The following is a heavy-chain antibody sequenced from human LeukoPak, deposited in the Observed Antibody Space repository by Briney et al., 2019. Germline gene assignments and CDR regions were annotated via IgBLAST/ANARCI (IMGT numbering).Heavy chain of an antibody. CDR2: IYYSGST. J-gene: IGHJ3*02. Sequence: SETLSLTCTVSGGSISSYYWNWIRQPPGKGLEWLGYIYYSGSTNYNPSLKSRVSISVDTSKNQFSLKLSSVTAADTAVYYCARSLYYYGSDSFDIWGQGTMVTVSS. CDR1: GGSISSYY. V-gene: IGHV4-59*01. CDR3: ARSLYYYGSDSFDI. D-gene: IGHD3-10*01.